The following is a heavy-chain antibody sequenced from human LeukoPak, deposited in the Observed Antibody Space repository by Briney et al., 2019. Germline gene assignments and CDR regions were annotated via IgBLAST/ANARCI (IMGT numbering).Heavy chain of an antibody. CDR1: GFTFSSYA. CDR2: ISSSGSTI. Sequence: GGSLRLSCAASGFTFSSYAMHWVRQAPGKGLEWVSYISSSGSTIYYADSVKGRFTISRDNAKNSLYLQMNSLRAEDTAVYYCARDGIAVAGTLYYYGMDVWGQGTTVTVSS. CDR3: ARDGIAVAGTLYYYGMDV. V-gene: IGHV3-48*04. J-gene: IGHJ6*02. D-gene: IGHD6-19*01.